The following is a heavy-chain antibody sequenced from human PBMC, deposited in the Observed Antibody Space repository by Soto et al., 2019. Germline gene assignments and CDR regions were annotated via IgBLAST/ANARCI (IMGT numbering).Heavy chain of an antibody. Sequence: QITLKESGPTLVKPTQTLTLTCTFSGFSLSTSGVGVGWIRQPPGNALEWLALIYWDDDKRYSPSLKSSLTITTDTAKNQVVLTMTNMDPVDTATYYCAHSTPATYPVHAFFDYWGQGTLVTVSS. CDR2: IYWDDDK. V-gene: IGHV2-5*02. CDR3: AHSTPATYPVHAFFDY. CDR1: GFSLSTSGVG. J-gene: IGHJ4*02.